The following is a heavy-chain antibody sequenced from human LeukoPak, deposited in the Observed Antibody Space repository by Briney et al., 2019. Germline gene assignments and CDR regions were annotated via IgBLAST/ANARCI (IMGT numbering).Heavy chain of an antibody. CDR3: ARVWYGSGSLYYYYHYMDV. J-gene: IGHJ6*03. V-gene: IGHV3-74*03. CDR1: GLNFTGYW. D-gene: IGHD3-10*01. Sequence: PGGSLRLSCAGSGLNFTGYWMHWVRQAPGKGLEWISRLYSDGRSLTYADSVMGRFTISRDNSKNTLYLQMNSVRAEDTAVYYCARVWYGSGSLYYYYHYMDVWGKGTTVTISS. CDR2: LYSDGRSL.